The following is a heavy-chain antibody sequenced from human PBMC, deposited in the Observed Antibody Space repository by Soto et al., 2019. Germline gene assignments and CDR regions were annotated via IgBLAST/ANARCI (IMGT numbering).Heavy chain of an antibody. Sequence: QVQLQESGPGLVKPSQTLSLTCTVSGGSISSGDYYWSWIRQPPGKGLEWIGYIYYSGCTYYNPSRKSPVTISVDTSKNQFSLKLSSVTAADTAVYYCSRQGYSGYDVWESDYWGQGTLITVSS. CDR1: GGSISSGDYY. CDR3: SRQGYSGYDVWESDY. CDR2: IYYSGCT. D-gene: IGHD5-12*01. J-gene: IGHJ4*02. V-gene: IGHV4-30-4*01.